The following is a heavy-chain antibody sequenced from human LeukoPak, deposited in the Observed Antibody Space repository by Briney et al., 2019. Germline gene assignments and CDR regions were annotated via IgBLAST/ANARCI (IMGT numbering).Heavy chain of an antibody. J-gene: IGHJ2*01. D-gene: IGHD2-15*01. CDR1: GGSFSGYY. CDR3: ARGQPSRRQYWWYFDI. V-gene: IGHV4-34*01. CDR2: VTHRGVT. Sequence: KASETLSLTCAVYGGSFSGYYWTWIRQSPGKGLEWIGEVTHRGVTHYSPSLRSRVTISLDTSRKQFSLSVSSVTAADTAVYYCARGQPSRRQYWWYFDIWGRGTLLTVSS.